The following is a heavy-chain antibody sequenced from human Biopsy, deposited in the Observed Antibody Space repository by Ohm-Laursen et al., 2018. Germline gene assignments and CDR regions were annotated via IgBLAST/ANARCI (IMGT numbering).Heavy chain of an antibody. Sequence: VASVKVSCKASGYTFTSYGISWVRQAPGQGLEWMGWINTYNGNTNYAQNLQGRVTMTTDTSTSTAYMELRSLRSDDTAVYCCARERGGYKRTDYWGQGTLVTVSS. CDR2: INTYNGNT. CDR3: ARERGGYKRTDY. D-gene: IGHD5-24*01. CDR1: GYTFTSYG. V-gene: IGHV1-18*01. J-gene: IGHJ4*02.